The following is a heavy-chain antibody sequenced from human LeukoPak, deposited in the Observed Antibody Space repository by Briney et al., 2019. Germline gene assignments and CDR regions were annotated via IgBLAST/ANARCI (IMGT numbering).Heavy chain of an antibody. Sequence: ASVTLSCKASGYTFTGYSMHWVRQAPGHGLEWMGWLNPSTGGTKSAEKFQGRVTMTSDTSITTAYMELTRLRSDDTAVYYCARDVPPYSSVRAALDYWGQGTLVTVSS. J-gene: IGHJ4*02. CDR1: GYTFTGYS. CDR3: ARDVPPYSSVRAALDY. D-gene: IGHD6-25*01. CDR2: LNPSTGGT. V-gene: IGHV1-2*02.